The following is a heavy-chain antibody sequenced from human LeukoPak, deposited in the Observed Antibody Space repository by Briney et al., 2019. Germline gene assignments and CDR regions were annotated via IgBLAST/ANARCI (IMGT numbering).Heavy chain of an antibody. V-gene: IGHV4-59*12. CDR2: FYYGGST. Sequence: SETLSLTCTVSGGSISGYYWSWIRQPPGKGLECIGYFYYGGSTKYNPSLKSRVTISVDTSKKQFSLKLSSVTAADTAVYYCARDSGYSGYARGLDYWGQGTLVTVSS. D-gene: IGHD5-12*01. J-gene: IGHJ4*02. CDR3: ARDSGYSGYARGLDY. CDR1: GGSISGYY.